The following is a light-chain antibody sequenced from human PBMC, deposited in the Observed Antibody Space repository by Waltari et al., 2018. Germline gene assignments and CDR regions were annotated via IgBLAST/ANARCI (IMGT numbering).Light chain of an antibody. Sequence: EIVLTQYPGPLSLSPGERGTLSCRASQRVSRFLAWYQQKPGQAPSLHIYGASARATGIPDRLSGSGSGTCCSLTISSLGPEDFAVYYCQKYDRLPATFGQGTKVEI. J-gene: IGKJ1*01. CDR1: QRVSRF. CDR2: GAS. V-gene: IGKV3-20*01. CDR3: QKYDRLPAT.